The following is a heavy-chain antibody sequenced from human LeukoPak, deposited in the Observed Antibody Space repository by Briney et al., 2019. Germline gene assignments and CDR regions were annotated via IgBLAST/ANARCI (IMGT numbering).Heavy chain of an antibody. CDR2: IHGSGAT. CDR3: ASPEGRYCGGGSCHDY. J-gene: IGHJ4*02. D-gene: IGHD2-15*01. V-gene: IGHV4-38-2*02. Sequence: PSETLSLTCTVSGYSISGAYYWGWVRQAPGKGLEWIGSIHGSGATYYNPSLKSRITISMDTSKNQFSLKLSSVTAADTAVYFCASPEGRYCGGGSCHDYWGQGTLVTVSS. CDR1: GYSISGAYY.